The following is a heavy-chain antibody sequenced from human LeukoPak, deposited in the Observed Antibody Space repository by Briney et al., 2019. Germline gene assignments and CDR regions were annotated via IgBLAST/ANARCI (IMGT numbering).Heavy chain of an antibody. CDR1: GGLISSYY. V-gene: IGHV4-4*07. Sequence: KTPETLSLTCTVSGGLISSYYWSCIRQPARKGLEWIGRIYTSGSTNNNPSLNIRVTISVDKSKPQFSLKLSSVTAADTAVYYCARDALSGRDFTIFGVVPPPTNWFDPWGQGTLVTVSS. J-gene: IGHJ5*02. D-gene: IGHD3-3*01. CDR2: IYTSGST. CDR3: ARDALSGRDFTIFGVVPPPTNWFDP.